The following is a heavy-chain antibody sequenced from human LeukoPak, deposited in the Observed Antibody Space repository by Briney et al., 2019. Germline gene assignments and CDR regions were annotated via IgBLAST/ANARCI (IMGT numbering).Heavy chain of an antibody. CDR1: GGSISSYY. V-gene: IGHV4-59*08. CDR3: ARTRGRSYPFDY. J-gene: IGHJ4*02. CDR2: IYYSGST. D-gene: IGHD1-26*01. Sequence: SETLSLTCTVSGGSISSYYWGWIRQPPGKGLEWIGYIYYSGSTNYNPSLKSRVTISVDTSKNQFSLKLSSVTAADTAVYYCARTRGRSYPFDYWGQGTLVTVSS.